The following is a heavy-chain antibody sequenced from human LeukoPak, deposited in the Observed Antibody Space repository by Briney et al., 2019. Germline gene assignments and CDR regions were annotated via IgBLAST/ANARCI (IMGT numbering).Heavy chain of an antibody. CDR2: ISSSRNYI. V-gene: IGHV3-21*03. CDR1: GYTFRIYS. D-gene: IGHD1-1*01. J-gene: IGHJ6*01. Sequence: GGSLRLSRAASGYTFRIYSTNWVPQAPGKGLEWVSSISSSRNYIYYTDSAKGRFTISRDNAKNTRYLQKNSLRAEDTAVYFSARSTGLYYYYAMDVWGQGTTVTVSS. CDR3: ARSTGLYYYYAMDV.